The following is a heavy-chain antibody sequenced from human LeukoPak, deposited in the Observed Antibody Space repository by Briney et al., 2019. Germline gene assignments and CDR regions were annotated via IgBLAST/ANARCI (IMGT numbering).Heavy chain of an antibody. Sequence: SETLSLTCTVSGGSISSSSYYWSWIRQPPGKGLEWIGYIYYSGSTYYNPSLKSRVTISVDTSKNQFSLKLSSVTAADTAVYYCARACRVEYYDFWSGYSSPNWFDPWGQGTLVTVSS. CDR3: ARACRVEYYDFWSGYSSPNWFDP. J-gene: IGHJ5*02. D-gene: IGHD3-3*01. CDR2: IYYSGST. V-gene: IGHV4-61*05. CDR1: GGSISSSSYY.